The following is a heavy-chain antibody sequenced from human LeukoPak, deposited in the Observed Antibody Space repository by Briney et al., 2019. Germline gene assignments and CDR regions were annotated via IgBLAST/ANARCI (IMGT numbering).Heavy chain of an antibody. V-gene: IGHV3-21*01. CDR1: GFTFSSYS. CDR2: VSSTSSFI. D-gene: IGHD3-22*01. J-gene: IGHJ3*02. CDR3: ARSITMIVVVRGDAFDI. Sequence: PGGSLRLSCAASGFTFSSYSINWVRQAPGKGLEWVSCVSSTSSFIYYADSVKGRFTISRDNAKNSLYLQMNSLRAEDTAVYYCARSITMIVVVRGDAFDIWGQGTMVTVSS.